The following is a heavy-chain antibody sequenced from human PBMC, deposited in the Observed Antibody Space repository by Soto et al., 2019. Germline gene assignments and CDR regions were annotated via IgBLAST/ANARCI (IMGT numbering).Heavy chain of an antibody. J-gene: IGHJ4*02. CDR2: ISYDGSNK. CDR1: GFTFSSYA. V-gene: IGHV3-30-3*01. CDR3: ARSLLYYYDSSGYYPLDY. D-gene: IGHD3-22*01. Sequence: GGSLRLSCAASGFTFSSYAMHWVRQAPGKGLEWVAVISYDGSNKYYADSVKGRFTISRDNSKNTLYLQMNSLRAEDTAVYYCARSLLYYYDSSGYYPLDYWGQGTLVTVSS.